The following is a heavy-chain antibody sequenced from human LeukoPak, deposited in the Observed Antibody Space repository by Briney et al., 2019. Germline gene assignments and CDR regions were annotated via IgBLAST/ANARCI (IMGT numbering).Heavy chain of an antibody. V-gene: IGHV3-74*01. J-gene: IGHJ5*02. CDR2: INSDGSST. CDR1: GFTFSSYW. Sequence: GGSLRLSCAASGFTFSSYWMHWVRQAPGKGLVWVSRINSDGSSTSYADSVKGRFTISRDNAKNTLYLQMSSLRAEDTAVYYCARDRGGSYYRNWFDPWGQGTLVTVSS. D-gene: IGHD1-26*01. CDR3: ARDRGGSYYRNWFDP.